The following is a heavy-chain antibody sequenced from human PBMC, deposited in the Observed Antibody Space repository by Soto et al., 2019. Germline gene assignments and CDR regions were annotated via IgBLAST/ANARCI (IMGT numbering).Heavy chain of an antibody. CDR1: GYTFTTYG. V-gene: IGHV1-18*04. Sequence: QVQLVQSGAEVKRPGASVKVSCKASGYTFTTYGFNWVRQAPGQGLEWMGWISPYNGDTNYAQNFQGRVTLTTDTSTSTAYMELRSLTSDDTAIYYCARTPRAQMIVLEAATRFDYWGQGTQVTVSS. CDR3: ARTPRAQMIVLEAATRFDY. J-gene: IGHJ4*02. D-gene: IGHD2-15*01. CDR2: ISPYNGDT.